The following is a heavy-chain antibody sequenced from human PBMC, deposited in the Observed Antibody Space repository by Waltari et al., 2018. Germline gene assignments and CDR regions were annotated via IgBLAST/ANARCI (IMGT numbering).Heavy chain of an antibody. D-gene: IGHD2-21*01. V-gene: IGHV4-34*01. CDR2: VHDIGCT. J-gene: IGHJ4*01. Sequence: QVQLHQWGAGQLKPPETLSLTCAVSGGSFLGYFWSWTRQSPGRGLEWLGAVHDIGCTHDNPTLASRRSLSVDTTKKQFSLTRTSVTAADAARYFCARYGEVPPNYFFDYWGQGTLVTVSS. CDR3: ARYGEVPPNYFFDY. CDR1: GGSFLGYF.